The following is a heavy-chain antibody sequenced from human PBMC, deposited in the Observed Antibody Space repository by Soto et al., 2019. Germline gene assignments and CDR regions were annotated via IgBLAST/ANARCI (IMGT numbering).Heavy chain of an antibody. CDR1: GFTFSGSA. CDR3: TREDLWFGDY. J-gene: IGHJ4*02. Sequence: EVQLVESGGGLVQPGGSLKLSCAASGFTFSGSAMHWVRQASGKGLEWVGRIRSKANSYATTYAASVKGRFPISRDDSKNTAYLQMNSLKSEDTAVYYCTREDLWFGDYWGQGTLVNVSS. V-gene: IGHV3-73*02. CDR2: IRSKANSYAT. D-gene: IGHD3-10*01.